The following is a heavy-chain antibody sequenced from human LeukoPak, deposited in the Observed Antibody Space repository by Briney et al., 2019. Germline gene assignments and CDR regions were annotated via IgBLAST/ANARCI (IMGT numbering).Heavy chain of an antibody. Sequence: GGSLRLSCAASGFTFSSYAMSWVRQAPGKGLEWVSTISGSGSSTYYADSVKGRFTISRDNSKSTLYLQMNSLRAEDTAVYYCAKGYSSIWYAEYWGQGTLVTVSS. CDR3: AKGYSSIWYAEY. D-gene: IGHD6-13*01. V-gene: IGHV3-23*01. J-gene: IGHJ4*02. CDR2: ISGSGSST. CDR1: GFTFSSYA.